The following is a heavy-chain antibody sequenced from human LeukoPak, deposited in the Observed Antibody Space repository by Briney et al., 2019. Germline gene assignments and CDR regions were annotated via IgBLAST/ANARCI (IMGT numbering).Heavy chain of an antibody. J-gene: IGHJ4*02. D-gene: IGHD4-23*01. V-gene: IGHV3-21*01. CDR3: ARRRWNDY. Sequence: GGSLRLSCVVSGLTFSDHFLDWVRQAPGKGLEWVSSISSSSSYIYYADSVKGRFTISRDNAKNSLYLQMNSLRAGDTAVYYYARRRWNDYWGQGTLVTVSS. CDR2: ISSSSSYI. CDR1: GLTFSDHF.